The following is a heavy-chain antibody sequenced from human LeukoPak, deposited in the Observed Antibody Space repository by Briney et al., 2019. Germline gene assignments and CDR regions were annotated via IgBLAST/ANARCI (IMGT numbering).Heavy chain of an antibody. Sequence: GGSLRLSCAASGFIFSSYSMNWVRQAPGKGLEWVSSISSSGSFIYYADSLRGRFTISRDNAKNSLYLQMNSLRAEDTAVYYCARGSCSSVSCNLDSWGQGTLVTVSS. D-gene: IGHD2-2*01. CDR2: ISSSGSFI. J-gene: IGHJ4*02. CDR3: ARGSCSSVSCNLDS. V-gene: IGHV3-21*01. CDR1: GFIFSSYS.